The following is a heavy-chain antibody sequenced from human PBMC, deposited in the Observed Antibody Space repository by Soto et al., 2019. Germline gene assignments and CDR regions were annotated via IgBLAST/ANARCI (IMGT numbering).Heavy chain of an antibody. CDR3: ARDETTVTTYYYYYYMDV. V-gene: IGHV3-11*01. J-gene: IGHJ6*03. D-gene: IGHD4-17*01. CDR1: GFTFSDYY. Sequence: QVQLVESGGGLVKPGGSLRLSCEASGFTFSDYYMSWIRQAPGKGLEWVSYISSSGSTIYYADSVKGRFTISRDNAKNSLYLQMNSLRAEDTAVYYCARDETTVTTYYYYYYMDVWGKGTTVTVSS. CDR2: ISSSGSTI.